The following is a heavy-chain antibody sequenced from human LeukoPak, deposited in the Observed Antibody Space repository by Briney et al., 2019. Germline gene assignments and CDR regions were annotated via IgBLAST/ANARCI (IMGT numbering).Heavy chain of an antibody. CDR3: ARRRTDDYGDYGFDY. CDR1: GGSISSYY. J-gene: IGHJ4*02. CDR2: IYYSGST. D-gene: IGHD4-17*01. V-gene: IGHV4-59*01. Sequence: SEALSLTCTVSGGSISSYYWSWIRQPPGKGLEWIGYIYYSGSTNYNPSLKSRVTISVDTSKNQFSLKLSSVTAADTAVYYCARRRTDDYGDYGFDYWGQGTLVTVSS.